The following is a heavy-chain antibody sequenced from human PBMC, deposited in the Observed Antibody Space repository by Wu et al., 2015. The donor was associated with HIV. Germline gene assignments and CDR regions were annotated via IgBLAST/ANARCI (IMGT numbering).Heavy chain of an antibody. CDR2: VIPVDGTP. CDR1: GGIFSNSG. J-gene: IGHJ3*02. Sequence: QVQLVQSGAEVKKPGSSVRVSCKTPGGIFSNSGLTWVRQAPGLGFEWMGEVIPVDGTPNYAQKFQGRVTMTADENPRENFLHGLEQGLTSAETRPYYYCPRQLGGPNEMLKAIXCFSNIWGQGNNGHRLF. CDR3: PRQLGGPNEMLKAIXCFSNI. V-gene: IGHV1-69*12. D-gene: IGHD1-1*01.